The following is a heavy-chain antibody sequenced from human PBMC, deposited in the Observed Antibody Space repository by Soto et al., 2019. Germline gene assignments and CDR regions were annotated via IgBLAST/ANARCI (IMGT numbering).Heavy chain of an antibody. CDR1: GFTFSNAW. Sequence: GGSLRLSCAASGFTFSNAWMSWVRQAPGKGLEWVGRIKSKTDGGTTDYAAPVKGRFTISRDDSKNTLYLQMNSLKTEDTAVYYCTTDVGIVVVPAAIPNFSNDYWGQGTLVTVSS. V-gene: IGHV3-15*01. CDR2: IKSKTDGGTT. CDR3: TTDVGIVVVPAAIPNFSNDY. J-gene: IGHJ4*02. D-gene: IGHD2-2*01.